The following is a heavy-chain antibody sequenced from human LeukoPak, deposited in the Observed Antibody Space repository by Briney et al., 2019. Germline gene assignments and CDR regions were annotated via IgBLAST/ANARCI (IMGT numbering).Heavy chain of an antibody. V-gene: IGHV3-21*01. Sequence: PGGSLRLSCAASGFTFSSYSMNWVRQAPGKGLEWVSSISSSSSYIYYADSVKGRFTISRDNAKNSLYLQMNSLRAEDTAVYYCARGPNYYGSGSGFDYWGQGTLVTVSS. D-gene: IGHD3-10*01. CDR2: ISSSSSYI. CDR1: GFTFSSYS. CDR3: ARGPNYYGSGSGFDY. J-gene: IGHJ4*02.